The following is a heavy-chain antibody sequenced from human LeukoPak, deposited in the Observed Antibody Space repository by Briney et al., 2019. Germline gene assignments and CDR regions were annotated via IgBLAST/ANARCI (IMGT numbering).Heavy chain of an antibody. Sequence: SVKVSCKASGGTFSSYAISWVRQAPGQGLEWMGGIIPIFGTANYAQKFQGRVTITADESTSTAYMELSSLRSEDAAVYYCARALVVPAAILDIWGQGTMVTVSS. CDR3: ARALVVPAAILDI. J-gene: IGHJ3*02. CDR1: GGTFSSYA. CDR2: IIPIFGTA. D-gene: IGHD2-2*02. V-gene: IGHV1-69*01.